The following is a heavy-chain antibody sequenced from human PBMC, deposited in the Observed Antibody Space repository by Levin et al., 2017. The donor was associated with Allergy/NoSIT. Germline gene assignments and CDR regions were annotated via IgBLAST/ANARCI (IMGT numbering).Heavy chain of an antibody. CDR2: IYNRQST. Sequence: SQTLSLTCVVSGDSISSDSSWGWIRQPPGKGLEWVGTIYNRQSTYYNPSLKSRVTISVDTSKTQFSLNLNSVTAADTAVYYCARLAGYCISTSCVGFYGMDVWGQGTTVTVSS. D-gene: IGHD2-2*01. V-gene: IGHV4-38-2*01. CDR1: GDSISSDSS. CDR3: ARLAGYCISTSCVGFYGMDV. J-gene: IGHJ6*02.